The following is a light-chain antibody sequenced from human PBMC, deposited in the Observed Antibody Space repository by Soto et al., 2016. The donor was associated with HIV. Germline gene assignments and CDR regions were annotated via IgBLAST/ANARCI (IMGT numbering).Light chain of an antibody. V-gene: IGKV1-5*03. CDR3: RQYNTFSQRI. Sequence: DIQMTQSPSTLSTSVGDRVTITCRASQRISSWLAWYQQKPGKAPKLLIYKASSLESGVPSRFSGSGSGTEFTLTISSLQPDDFATYYCRQYNTFSQRIFGLGTKVEIQ. CDR2: KAS. J-gene: IGKJ1*01. CDR1: QRISSW.